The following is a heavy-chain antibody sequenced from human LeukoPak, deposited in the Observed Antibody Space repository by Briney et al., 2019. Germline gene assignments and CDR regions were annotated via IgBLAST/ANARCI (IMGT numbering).Heavy chain of an antibody. Sequence: ESGPTLVKPTQTLTLTCTFSGFSLSTSGVGLGWIRQPPGKALEWLALIYWDDDKRYSPSLKSRLTITKYTSKNQLVLTMTNMDPVDTATYYCAHSDCSGGSCYPEGYWGQGTLVTVSS. CDR3: AHSDCSGGSCYPEGY. J-gene: IGHJ4*02. CDR1: GFSLSTSGVG. CDR2: IYWDDDK. D-gene: IGHD2-15*01. V-gene: IGHV2-5*02.